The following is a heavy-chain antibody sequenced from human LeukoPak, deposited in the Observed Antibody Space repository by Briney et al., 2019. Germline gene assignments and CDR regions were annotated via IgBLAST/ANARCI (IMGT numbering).Heavy chain of an antibody. V-gene: IGHV3-11*04. Sequence: PGGSLRLSCAASGFTFSDYYMSWIRQAPGKGLEWVSYISSSSSTIYYADSVKGRFTISRDNAKNSLYLQMNSLRAEDTAVYYCASDCGGDCYESDYWGQGTLVTVSS. CDR2: ISSSSSTI. J-gene: IGHJ4*02. CDR3: ASDCGGDCYESDY. D-gene: IGHD2-21*01. CDR1: GFTFSDYY.